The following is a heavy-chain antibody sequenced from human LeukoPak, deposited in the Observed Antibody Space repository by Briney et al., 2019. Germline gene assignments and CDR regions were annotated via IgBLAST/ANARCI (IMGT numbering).Heavy chain of an antibody. J-gene: IGHJ6*02. D-gene: IGHD3-16*01. V-gene: IGHV4-61*05. Sequence: PSETLSLTCTVSGGSIRSSSYYWGCVRQPPGKGLEWIGYIFYNGITNYNPSLESRVTMSVDLSNNHFSLKLSSVTAADMAIYYCTRHDAVPIMGHGLGVWGQGTTVTVSS. CDR2: IFYNGIT. CDR1: GGSIRSSSYY. CDR3: TRHDAVPIMGHGLGV.